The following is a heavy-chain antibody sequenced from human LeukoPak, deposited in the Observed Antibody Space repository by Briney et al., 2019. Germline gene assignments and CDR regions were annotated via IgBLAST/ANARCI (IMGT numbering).Heavy chain of an antibody. CDR2: IIPIFGTA. Sequence: SVKVSCKASGYTFTSYGISWVRQAPGQGLEWMGRIIPIFGTANYAQKFQGRVTITTDESTSTAYMELSSLRSEDTAVYYCAHRDTAIVYWGQGTLVTVSS. CDR3: AHRDTAIVY. CDR1: GYTFTSYG. J-gene: IGHJ4*02. V-gene: IGHV1-69*05. D-gene: IGHD5-18*01.